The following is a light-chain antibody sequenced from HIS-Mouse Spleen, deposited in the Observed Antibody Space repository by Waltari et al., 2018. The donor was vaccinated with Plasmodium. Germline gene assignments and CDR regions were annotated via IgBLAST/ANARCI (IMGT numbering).Light chain of an antibody. CDR1: HSVSSN. CDR3: QQYNNWSFT. V-gene: IGKV3-15*01. CDR2: GAS. J-gene: IGKJ3*01. Sequence: EIVMTQSPATLSVSPGERASHSVSSNLAWYQQKPGQAPRLLIYGASTRATGIPARFSGSGSGTEFSLTISSLQSEDFAVYYCQQYNNWSFTFGPGTKVDIK.